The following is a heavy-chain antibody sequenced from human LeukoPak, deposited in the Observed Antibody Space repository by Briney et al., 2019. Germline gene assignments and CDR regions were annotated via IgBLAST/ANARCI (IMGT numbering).Heavy chain of an antibody. D-gene: IGHD4-23*01. Sequence: ASVKVSCKASGYTFTGYYMHWVRQAPGQGLEWMGWINPNSGETNYAQNFQGRVTMTRDTSISTAYMELSRLRSDDTAVYYCARPGGVVTNFYDNWFDPWGQGTLVTVSS. CDR2: INPNSGET. CDR1: GYTFTGYY. J-gene: IGHJ5*01. CDR3: ARPGGVVTNFYDNWFDP. V-gene: IGHV1-2*02.